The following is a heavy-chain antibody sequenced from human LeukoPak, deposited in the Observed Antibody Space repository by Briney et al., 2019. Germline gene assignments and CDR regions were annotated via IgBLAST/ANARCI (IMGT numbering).Heavy chain of an antibody. D-gene: IGHD2-2*01. CDR1: GGSFSGYY. Sequence: SETLSLTCAVYGGSFSGYYWSWIRQPPGKGLEWIGEINHSGSTNYNPSLKSRVTISVDTSKNQFSLKLSSVTAADTAVYYCARGVRYCSSTSCERFFDYWGQGTLVTVSS. J-gene: IGHJ4*02. V-gene: IGHV4-34*01. CDR3: ARGVRYCSSTSCERFFDY. CDR2: INHSGST.